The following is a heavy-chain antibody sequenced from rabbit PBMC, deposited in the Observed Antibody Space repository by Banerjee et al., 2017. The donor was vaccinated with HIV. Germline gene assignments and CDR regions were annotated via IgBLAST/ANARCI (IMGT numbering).Heavy chain of an antibody. Sequence: QEQLKETGGGLVQPGESLTLSCKASGFTISSYHTGWVRQAPGKGLEWIACIDAGSNGNTYYASWVNGRFTITRSTSLNTVTLKMTSLTAADTATYFCAKDGGSDYDWAMDLWGPGTLVTVS. CDR3: AKDGGSDYDWAMDL. J-gene: IGHJ6*01. CDR1: GFTISSYH. CDR2: IDAGSNGNT. D-gene: IGHD8-1*01. V-gene: IGHV1S47*01.